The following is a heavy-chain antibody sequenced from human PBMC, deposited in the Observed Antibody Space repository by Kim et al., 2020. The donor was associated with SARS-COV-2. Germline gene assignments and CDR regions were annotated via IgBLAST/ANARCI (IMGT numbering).Heavy chain of an antibody. Sequence: ADSVKGRFTISRDNVKNTLYLQMNSLRAEDTAVYYCGREYSSAWYVLDYWGQGTLVTVSS. CDR3: GREYSSAWYVLDY. V-gene: IGHV3-74*01. D-gene: IGHD6-19*01. J-gene: IGHJ4*02.